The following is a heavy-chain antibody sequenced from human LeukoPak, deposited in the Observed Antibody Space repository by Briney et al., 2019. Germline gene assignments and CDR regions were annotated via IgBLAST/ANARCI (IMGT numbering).Heavy chain of an antibody. CDR1: GYTFTSYA. CDR3: ARAQIVVVPAAINGQLGLEKYYYYGMDV. V-gene: IGHV7-4-1*02. Sequence: GASVKVSCKASGYTFTSYAMNWVRQAPGQGLEWMGWINTNTGNPTYAQGFTGRFVFSLDTSVSTAYLQISSLKAEDTAVYYCARAQIVVVPAAINGQLGLEKYYYYGMDVWGQGTTVTVSS. D-gene: IGHD2-2*01. CDR2: INTNTGNP. J-gene: IGHJ6*02.